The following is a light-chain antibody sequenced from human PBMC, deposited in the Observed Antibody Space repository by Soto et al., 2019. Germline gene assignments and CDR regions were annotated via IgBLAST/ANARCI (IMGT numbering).Light chain of an antibody. J-gene: IGKJ2*01. CDR1: QTVGWS. Sequence: EIVMTQSPATLSLSPGEGATLSCRASQTVGWSLAWYQQKRGQAPRLLIYGASTRVAGIPARFSGSGSGTDFTLTISRLEPEDFAVYYCQQYGSSTMYTFGQGTKVDIK. CDR3: QQYGSSTMYT. V-gene: IGKV3-20*01. CDR2: GAS.